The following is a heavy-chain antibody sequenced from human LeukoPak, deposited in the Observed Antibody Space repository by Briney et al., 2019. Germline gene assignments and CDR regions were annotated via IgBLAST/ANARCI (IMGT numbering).Heavy chain of an antibody. CDR2: ISYDGSNK. D-gene: IGHD3-16*02. CDR3: AKDLRVWGSYRPDAFDI. CDR1: GSSFSDYA. Sequence: PGGSLRLSCAASGSSFSDYAMHWVRQAPGKGLEWVAVISYDGSNKYYADSVKGRFTISRDNSKNTLYLQVNSLRAEDTAVYYCAKDLRVWGSYRPDAFDIWGQGTMVTVSS. J-gene: IGHJ3*02. V-gene: IGHV3-30*18.